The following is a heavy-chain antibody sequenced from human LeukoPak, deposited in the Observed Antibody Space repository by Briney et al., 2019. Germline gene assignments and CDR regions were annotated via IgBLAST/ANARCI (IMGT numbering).Heavy chain of an antibody. CDR2: TLGGRSSTT. Sequence: GASLRLSCAASGLTFNNYAMSWVRQAPGKGLEWVSVTLGGRSSTTYYADSVKGRFTMSRDNSQNTVYLQMNSLRVEDTAVYYCVRNDILTGHTNWYFEYWGQGTLVTVSS. CDR3: VRNDILTGHTNWYFEY. J-gene: IGHJ4*02. CDR1: GLTFNNYA. D-gene: IGHD3-9*01. V-gene: IGHV3-23*01.